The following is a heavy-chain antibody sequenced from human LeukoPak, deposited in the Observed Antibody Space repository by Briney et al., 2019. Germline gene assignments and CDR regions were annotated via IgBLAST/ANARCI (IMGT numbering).Heavy chain of an antibody. V-gene: IGHV1-18*01. J-gene: IGHJ4*02. CDR2: IGAYNYNT. CDR1: GYTFTSYG. CDR3: ARAVLGGYSSGWYPDY. D-gene: IGHD6-19*01. Sequence: ASVKVSCKASGYTFTSYGISWVRQAPGQGLEWMGWIGAYNYNTNYAQKFQDRVTVTTDTSTGTAYMEMRSLTSDDTAVYYCARAVLGGYSSGWYPDYWGQGTLVTVSS.